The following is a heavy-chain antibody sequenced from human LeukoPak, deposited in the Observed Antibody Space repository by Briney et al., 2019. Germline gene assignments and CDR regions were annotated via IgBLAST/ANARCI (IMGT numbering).Heavy chain of an antibody. D-gene: IGHD5-18*01. Sequence: GGSLRLSCSASGFTFSSYAMHWVRQAPGKGLEYVSAISSNGGSTYYADSVKGRFTISRDNSKNTLYLQMSSLRAEDTAVYYCARDLTTSMAYYFDCWGQGTLVTVSS. CDR1: GFTFSSYA. CDR3: ARDLTTSMAYYFDC. J-gene: IGHJ4*02. CDR2: ISSNGGST. V-gene: IGHV3-64D*09.